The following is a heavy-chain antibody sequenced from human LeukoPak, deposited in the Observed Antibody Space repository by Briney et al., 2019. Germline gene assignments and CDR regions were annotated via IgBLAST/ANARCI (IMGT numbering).Heavy chain of an antibody. V-gene: IGHV3-23*01. CDR3: ARRRYYGDYMALDY. J-gene: IGHJ4*02. CDR2: IRGNGGNT. CDR1: GLTSNSYA. Sequence: PGGSLTLSCAPSGLTSNSYAMSWAPQAPGKGLEWVSTIRGNGGNTHYADSVKGRFTVSRDNSNNTLYLQMNSLRAEDTAVYYCARRRYYGDYMALDYWGQGTLVTVSS. D-gene: IGHD4-17*01.